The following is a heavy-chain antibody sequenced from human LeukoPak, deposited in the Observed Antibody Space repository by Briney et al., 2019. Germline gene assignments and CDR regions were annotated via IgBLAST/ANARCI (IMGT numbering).Heavy chain of an antibody. Sequence: SETLSLTCTVSGYSISSGYYWGWIRQPPGKGLEWIGSIYHSGSTYYNPSLKSRVTISVDTSKNQFSLKLSSVTAADTAVYYCAREAPARPPDYWGQGTLVTVSS. CDR1: GYSISSGYY. CDR2: IYHSGST. V-gene: IGHV4-38-2*02. CDR3: AREAPARPPDY. J-gene: IGHJ4*02.